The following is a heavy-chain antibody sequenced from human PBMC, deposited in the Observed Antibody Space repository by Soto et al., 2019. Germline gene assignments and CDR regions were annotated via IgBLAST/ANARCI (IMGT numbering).Heavy chain of an antibody. D-gene: IGHD3-3*01. V-gene: IGHV5-51*01. CDR1: GYRFTSYW. J-gene: IGHJ4*02. CDR3: AKQHYDFWSGYYYFDY. CDR2: IYPGDSDT. Sequence: GESLKISCKGSGYRFTSYWIGWVRQMPGKGLEWMGIIYPGDSDTRYSPSFQGQVTISADKSIRTAYLQWSSLKASDTAMYYCAKQHYDFWSGYYYFDYLGQGTLVTVSS.